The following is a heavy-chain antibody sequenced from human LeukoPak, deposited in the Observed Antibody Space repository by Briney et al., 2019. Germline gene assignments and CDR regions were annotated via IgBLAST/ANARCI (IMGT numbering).Heavy chain of an antibody. J-gene: IGHJ5*02. V-gene: IGHV1-3*03. CDR2: INTGNGNT. CDR1: GYTFTSYY. Sequence: VASVKVSCKASGYTFTSYYMHWVRQAPGQRLEWMGWINTGNGNTKYSQEFQGRVTLTRDTSASTAYMELSSLRSEDMAVYYCARGVGSSWFDPWGQGTLVTVSS. CDR3: ARGVGSSWFDP. D-gene: IGHD6-13*01.